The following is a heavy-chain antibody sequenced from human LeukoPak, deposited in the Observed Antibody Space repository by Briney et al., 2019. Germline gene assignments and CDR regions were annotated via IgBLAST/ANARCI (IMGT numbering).Heavy chain of an antibody. V-gene: IGHV3-23*01. CDR3: AREAEDAFDI. CDR2: ITDSGVST. Sequence: GGSLRLSCAASGFTFSSYGMNWVRQAPGKGLEWVSGITDSGVSTYYADSVKGRFTVSRDNSKNTLYLQMNSLRAEDTAVYYCAREAEDAFDIWGQGTMVTVSS. CDR1: GFTFSSYG. J-gene: IGHJ3*02.